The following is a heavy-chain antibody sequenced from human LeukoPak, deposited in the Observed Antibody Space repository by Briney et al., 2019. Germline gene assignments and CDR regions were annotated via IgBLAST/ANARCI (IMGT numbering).Heavy chain of an antibody. CDR2: IYYSAIT. CDR1: GGSISSSNYY. V-gene: IGHV4-39*01. Sequence: PSETLSLTCTVSGGSISSSNYYWGRNPQPPGKGLDSFVNIYYSAITYYNPSLKSRVTISVDTSKNQFSLTMSSVTAADTAVYYCARSYCSSTICYAGGYFQHWGQGTMVTVSS. CDR3: ARSYCSSTICYAGGYFQH. J-gene: IGHJ1*01. D-gene: IGHD2-2*01.